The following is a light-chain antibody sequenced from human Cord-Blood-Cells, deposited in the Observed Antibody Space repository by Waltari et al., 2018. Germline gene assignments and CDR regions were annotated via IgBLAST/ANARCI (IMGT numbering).Light chain of an antibody. Sequence: EIVLTQSPATLSLSPGERATLSCRASQGVSSYLAWYHQKPGQAPRLLLYDASNSATGLPARFSGSGSGTDFTLTISSLEPEDFAVYYCQQRSNWLTFGGGTKVEIK. J-gene: IGKJ4*01. CDR1: QGVSSY. CDR3: QQRSNWLT. V-gene: IGKV3-11*01. CDR2: DAS.